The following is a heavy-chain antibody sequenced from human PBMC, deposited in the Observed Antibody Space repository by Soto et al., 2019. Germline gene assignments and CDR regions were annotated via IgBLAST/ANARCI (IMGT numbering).Heavy chain of an antibody. CDR2: IYYSGGT. CDR1: AGSISSGGYY. D-gene: IGHD4-17*01. J-gene: IGHJ4*02. CDR3: ARGPRQEYGGKFFDY. Sequence: SETLSLTCTVSAGSISSGGYYWSWIRQHPGKGLEWIGSIYYSGGTYSNSSLKSRLTMPVDTSKNQFSLKVSSVTAADTAVYYCARGPRQEYGGKFFDYWGQGTLVTVSS. V-gene: IGHV4-31*03.